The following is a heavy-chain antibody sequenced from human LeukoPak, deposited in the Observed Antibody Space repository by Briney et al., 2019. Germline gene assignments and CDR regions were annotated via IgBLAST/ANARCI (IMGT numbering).Heavy chain of an antibody. V-gene: IGHV4-59*01. CDR3: ARARYYDSSGYYYSSYWYFDL. Sequence: SETLSLTCTVSGGSISSYYWSWIRQPPGKGLEWIGYIYYRGTTNYNPSLKSRVTISVDTSKNQFSLKLSSVTAADTAVYYCARARYYDSSGYYYSSYWYFDLWGRGTLVTVSS. CDR2: IYYRGTT. J-gene: IGHJ2*01. D-gene: IGHD3-22*01. CDR1: GGSISSYY.